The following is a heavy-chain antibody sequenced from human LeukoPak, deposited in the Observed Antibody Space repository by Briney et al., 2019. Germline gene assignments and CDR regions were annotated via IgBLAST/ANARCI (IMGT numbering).Heavy chain of an antibody. CDR2: TNHSGST. Sequence: SETLSLTCAVYGGSFSGYYWSWIRQPPGKGLEWIGETNHSGSTNYNPSLKSRVTISVDTSKNQFSLKLSSVIAADTAVYYCAGERNQYRQWFRGYGMDVWGQGTTVTVSS. CDR3: AGERNQYRQWFRGYGMDV. V-gene: IGHV4-34*01. CDR1: GGSFSGYY. J-gene: IGHJ6*02. D-gene: IGHD3-22*01.